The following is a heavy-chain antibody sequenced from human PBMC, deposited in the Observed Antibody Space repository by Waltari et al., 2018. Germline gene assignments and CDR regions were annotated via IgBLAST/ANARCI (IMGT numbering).Heavy chain of an antibody. CDR3: AREGDGYSYGYGRYFGY. CDR2: ISSSGSTI. V-gene: IGHV3-48*03. Sequence: EVQLVESGGGLVQPGGSLRLSCAASGFTFGSYEMNWVRQAPGKGLEWVSYISSSGSTIYYADSVKGRFTISRDNAKNSLYLQMNSLRAEDTAVYYCAREGDGYSYGYGRYFGYWGQGTLVTVSS. CDR1: GFTFGSYE. D-gene: IGHD5-18*01. J-gene: IGHJ4*02.